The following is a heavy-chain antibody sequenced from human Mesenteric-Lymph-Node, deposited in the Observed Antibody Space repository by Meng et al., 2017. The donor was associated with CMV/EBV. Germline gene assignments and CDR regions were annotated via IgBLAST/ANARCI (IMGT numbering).Heavy chain of an antibody. J-gene: IGHJ5*02. V-gene: IGHV3-53*01. D-gene: IGHD1-26*01. CDR1: GFTVSSNF. Sequence: GESLKISCAASGFTVSSNFMSWVRQGPGKGLEWVSVIHSGGSTYHADSVKGRFTISKDESKNTLYLQMSSLRAEDTAVYYCARGYSGTNWFDPRGQGTLVTVSS. CDR2: IHSGGST. CDR3: ARGYSGTNWFDP.